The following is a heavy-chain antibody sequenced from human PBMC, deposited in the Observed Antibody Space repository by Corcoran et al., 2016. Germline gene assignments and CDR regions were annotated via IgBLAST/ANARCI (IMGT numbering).Heavy chain of an antibody. V-gene: IGHV3-15*07. D-gene: IGHD3-3*01. CDR3: TTGPFLAYYYGMDV. J-gene: IGHJ6*02. CDR1: GFTFSNAW. CDR2: IKSKTDGGTT. Sequence: EVQLVESGGGLVKPGGSLRLSCAASGFTFSNAWMNWVRQAPGKGLAWVGRIKSKTDGGTTDYAAPVKGRFTISRDDSKNTLYLQMNSLKTEDTAVYYCTTGPFLAYYYGMDVWGQGTTVTVSS.